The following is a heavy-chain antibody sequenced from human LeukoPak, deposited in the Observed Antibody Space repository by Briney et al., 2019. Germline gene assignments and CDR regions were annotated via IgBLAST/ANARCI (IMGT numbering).Heavy chain of an antibody. CDR1: GGSISSYY. D-gene: IGHD2-15*01. CDR3: AGGYSSGWFYFDF. J-gene: IGHJ4*02. V-gene: IGHV4-59*01. CDR2: IYYSGST. Sequence: PSETLSLTCTVSGGSISSYYWSWIRQPPGKGPEWIGYIYYSGSTNYNPSLKSRVTISLDTSKNHFSLKLSSVTAADTAVYYCAGGYSSGWFYFDFWGQGTLVTVSS.